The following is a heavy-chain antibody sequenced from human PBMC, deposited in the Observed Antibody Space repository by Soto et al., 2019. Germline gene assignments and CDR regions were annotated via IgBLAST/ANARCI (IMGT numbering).Heavy chain of an antibody. J-gene: IGHJ6*03. V-gene: IGHV4-34*01. CDR2: INHSGST. CDR3: ARGGRGVGRSRWAVDYYYMDV. D-gene: IGHD3-10*01. Sequence: SETLSLTCAVYGGSFSGYYWSWIRQPPGKGLEWIGEINHSGSTNYNPSLKSRVTISVDTSKNQFSLKLSSVTAADTAVYYCARGGRGVGRSRWAVDYYYMDVWGKGTTVTVSS. CDR1: GGSFSGYY.